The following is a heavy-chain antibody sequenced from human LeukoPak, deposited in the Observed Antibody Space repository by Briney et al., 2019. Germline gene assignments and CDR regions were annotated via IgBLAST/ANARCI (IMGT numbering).Heavy chain of an antibody. J-gene: IGHJ4*02. D-gene: IGHD2-15*01. Sequence: GGSLRLSCAASGFTFTSYSMNWVRQAPGKGLEWVSSISSSSTYIYYADSVKGRFTISRDNAENSLSLQMNNLRAEDSAVYYCTRAWGYCSGGPYYSDRNFDYWGQGTLVTVSS. CDR2: ISSSSTYI. V-gene: IGHV3-21*01. CDR1: GFTFTSYS. CDR3: TRAWGYCSGGPYYSDRNFDY.